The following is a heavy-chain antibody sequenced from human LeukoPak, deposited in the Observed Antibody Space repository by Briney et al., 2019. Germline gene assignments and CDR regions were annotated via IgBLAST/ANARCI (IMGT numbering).Heavy chain of an antibody. Sequence: SETLSLTCTVSGGSISSYYWSWIRQPPGKGLEWIGYIYYSGTTNYNPSLKSRVTISVDTSKNQFSLKLSSVTAADTAVYYCARSNKHEFYLWFDPWGQGTLVTVSS. CDR3: ARSNKHEFYLWFDP. D-gene: IGHD1/OR15-1a*01. V-gene: IGHV4-59*08. J-gene: IGHJ5*02. CDR1: GGSISSYY. CDR2: IYYSGTT.